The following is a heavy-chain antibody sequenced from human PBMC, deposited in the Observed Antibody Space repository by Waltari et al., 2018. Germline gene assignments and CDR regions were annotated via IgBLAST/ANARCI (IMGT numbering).Heavy chain of an antibody. Sequence: EVQLVESGGGLVQPGGSLRVSCAASTFTFSSYWMAWFRQAPGEWLAWVAAKRPVGCRNFYVVSVKGRFSISRGNATNSFFLQMNSLRVEDAAIFYCATMGAGRAPDYWGQGTLVTVSS. V-gene: IGHV3-7*03. J-gene: IGHJ4*02. CDR1: TFTFSSYW. D-gene: IGHD3-16*01. CDR2: KRPVGCRN. CDR3: ATMGAGRAPDY.